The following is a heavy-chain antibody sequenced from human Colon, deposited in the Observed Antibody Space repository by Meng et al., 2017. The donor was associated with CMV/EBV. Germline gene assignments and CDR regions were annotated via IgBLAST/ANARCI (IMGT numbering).Heavy chain of an antibody. CDR3: TKAWGPDSVTGTPGDYYQYYAMDV. V-gene: IGHV3-30*02. CDR1: GFSVSSNY. Sequence: GESLKISCAASGFSVSSNYMHWVRQAPGKGLEWVSFIRYDGATKSYADSVQGRFAISRDNSKNTLYLQMNSLRPEDTGIYYCTKAWGPDSVTGTPGDYYQYYAMDVWGQGTTVTVSS. CDR2: IRYDGATK. J-gene: IGHJ6*02. D-gene: IGHD3-9*01.